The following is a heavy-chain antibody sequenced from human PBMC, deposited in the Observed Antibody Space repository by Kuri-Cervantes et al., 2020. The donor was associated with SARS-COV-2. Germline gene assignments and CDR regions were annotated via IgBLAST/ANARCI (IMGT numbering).Heavy chain of an antibody. J-gene: IGHJ4*02. CDR3: TTGLAAAGKNRDY. Sequence: GESLKISCAASGFTFSGHWIHWVRQAPGKGLVWVSRINPDGSYTNNADSVKGRFTLSRDNAKNMLFLQMNSLKTEDTAMYYCTTGLAAAGKNRDYWGQGTLVTVSS. CDR2: INPDGSYT. D-gene: IGHD6-13*01. V-gene: IGHV3-74*01. CDR1: GFTFSGHW.